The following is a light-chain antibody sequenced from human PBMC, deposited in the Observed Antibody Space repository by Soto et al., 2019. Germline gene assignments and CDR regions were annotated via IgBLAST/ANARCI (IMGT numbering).Light chain of an antibody. V-gene: IGKV1-6*01. J-gene: IGKJ5*01. CDR2: AAS. CDR1: QGIRND. Sequence: AIQMTQSPSSLSASVGDRFAITFRASQGIRNDLGWYQQKPGKAPKLLIYAASSLQSGVPSRFSGSGYGTDFTLTISSLQPEDFATYYCLQDYNYFGFGQGTRLEIK. CDR3: LQDYNYFG.